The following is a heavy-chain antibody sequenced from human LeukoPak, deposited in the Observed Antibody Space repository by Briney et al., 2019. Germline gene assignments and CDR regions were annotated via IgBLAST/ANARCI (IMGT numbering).Heavy chain of an antibody. CDR1: GFTFSTFV. D-gene: IGHD6-19*01. Sequence: GGSLRLSCAASGFTFSTFVMHSVRQDPGTRLKSEETIWYDGSNKYYADSVKGRFTNSRDNSKITLYLQMNSLRADDTAVYYCVSRGTSGWPAPYYFDYWGQGTLVTVSS. CDR2: IWYDGSNK. V-gene: IGHV3-33*01. J-gene: IGHJ4*02. CDR3: VSRGTSGWPAPYYFDY.